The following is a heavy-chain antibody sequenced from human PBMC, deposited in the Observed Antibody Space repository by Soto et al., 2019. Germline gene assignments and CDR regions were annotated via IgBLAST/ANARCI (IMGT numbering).Heavy chain of an antibody. Sequence: QVQLVESGGGVVQPGRSLRLSCAASGFTISTYGIHWVRQAPGKGLEWVAVISSDGSNKYYVDSVKGRFTISRDDSKNTVYLHMNSLRPEDTAVYYCTKQGLTHQNWFDPWGQGTLVTVSS. D-gene: IGHD2-21*02. CDR3: TKQGLTHQNWFDP. CDR2: ISSDGSNK. V-gene: IGHV3-30*18. J-gene: IGHJ5*02. CDR1: GFTISTYG.